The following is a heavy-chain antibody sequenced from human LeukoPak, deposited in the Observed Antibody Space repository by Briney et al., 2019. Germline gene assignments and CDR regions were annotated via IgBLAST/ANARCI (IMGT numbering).Heavy chain of an antibody. Sequence: GGSLSLSCAASGFTFSSYTMNWVRQAPGKGLEWFAHISTTSRAIHYADSVRGRFTVSRDNAKNSLFLQMNSLRDEHTAIYYCARDKGGQALIAPLDYWGQGTMVTVSS. D-gene: IGHD3-16*01. CDR2: ISTTSRAI. CDR3: ARDKGGQALIAPLDY. V-gene: IGHV3-48*02. J-gene: IGHJ4*02. CDR1: GFTFSSYT.